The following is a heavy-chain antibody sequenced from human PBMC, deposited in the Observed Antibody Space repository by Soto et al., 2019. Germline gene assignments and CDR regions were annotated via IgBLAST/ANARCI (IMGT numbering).Heavy chain of an antibody. J-gene: IGHJ6*02. CDR1: GYTFTSYG. V-gene: IGHV1-18*01. D-gene: IGHD6-13*01. CDR3: ARDTGYSSSWSIEQPYYYYYGMDV. Sequence: GASVKVSCKASGYTFTSYGISWVRQAPGQGLEWMGWISAYNGNTNYAQKLQGRVTMTTDTSTSTAYMELRSLRSDDTAVYYCARDTGYSSSWSIEQPYYYYYGMDVWGQGTTVTVSS. CDR2: ISAYNGNT.